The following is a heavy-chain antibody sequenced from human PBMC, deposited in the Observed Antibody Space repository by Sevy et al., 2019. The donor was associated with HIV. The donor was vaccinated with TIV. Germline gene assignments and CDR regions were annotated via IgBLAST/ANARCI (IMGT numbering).Heavy chain of an antibody. CDR3: AREGCSRPHDY. D-gene: IGHD2-8*01. CDR2: LSFGCGKI. CDR1: GFAFYEYS. V-gene: IGHV3-23*01. J-gene: IGHJ4*02. Sequence: GGSLRLSCAASGFAFYEYSMSWIRQAPGKGLEGVATLSFGCGKINYADSVKGRFTISRDNSKNSFYLQMDNLRVEDPALYYCAREGCSRPHDYWGQGTRVTVSS.